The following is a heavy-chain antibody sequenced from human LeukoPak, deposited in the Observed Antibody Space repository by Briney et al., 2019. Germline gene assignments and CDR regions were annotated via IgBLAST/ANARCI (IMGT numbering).Heavy chain of an antibody. V-gene: IGHV3-74*01. CDR3: ARGRDGSQSPIDD. CDR1: GFTFGSPW. Sequence: GGSLRLSCAASGFTFGSPWMHWVRQAPGKGLVWVSRINSDGSATAYADSVKGRFTISRDNAEDTLYLQMNSLRAEDTAVYYCARGRDGSQSPIDDWGQGTLVTVSS. D-gene: IGHD5-24*01. CDR2: INSDGSAT. J-gene: IGHJ4*02.